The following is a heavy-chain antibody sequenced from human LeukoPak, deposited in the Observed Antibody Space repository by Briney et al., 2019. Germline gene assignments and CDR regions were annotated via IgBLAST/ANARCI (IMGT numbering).Heavy chain of an antibody. CDR1: GFTFSRAW. J-gene: IGHJ4*02. CDR2: IKEDGSED. V-gene: IGHV3-7*01. CDR3: ARDADGYED. Sequence: GGSLRLSCAASGFTFSRAWMSWLRQAPGKGLEWVASIKEDGSEDYYADSVKGRFAISKDNAKNSLYLQMNSLRAEDTAMYYCARDADGYEDWGQGTLVTVSS. D-gene: IGHD5-18*01.